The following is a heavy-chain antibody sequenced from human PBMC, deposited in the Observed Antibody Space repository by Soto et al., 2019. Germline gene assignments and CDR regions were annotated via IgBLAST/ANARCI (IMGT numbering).Heavy chain of an antibody. V-gene: IGHV4-4*02. J-gene: IGHJ3*02. CDR3: ARGIPGASAFDI. D-gene: IGHD3-10*01. CDR1: GGSISSSNW. CDR2: VYHSGSA. Sequence: QVQLQESGPGLVKPSGTLSLTCAVSGGSISSSNWWGWARQPPGKGLEWLGEVYHSGSATYNPSLQSRVTLSVDKTQNHVSLKLSSVTAADTAVYYCARGIPGASAFDIWGQGTMVTVSS.